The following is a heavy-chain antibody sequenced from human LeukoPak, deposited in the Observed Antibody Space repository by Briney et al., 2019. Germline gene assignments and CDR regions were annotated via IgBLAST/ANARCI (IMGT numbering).Heavy chain of an antibody. D-gene: IGHD6-13*01. CDR3: ASQTHSSSRYYMDV. Sequence: GGSLRLSCATSGFIFSNYWMSWVRQAPGKGLEWVANIKQDGSEKYYVDSVKGRFTISRDNAKNSLYLQMNSLRAEDTAVYYCASQTHSSSRYYMDVRGKGITVTVSS. J-gene: IGHJ6*03. CDR2: IKQDGSEK. V-gene: IGHV3-7*01. CDR1: GFIFSNYW.